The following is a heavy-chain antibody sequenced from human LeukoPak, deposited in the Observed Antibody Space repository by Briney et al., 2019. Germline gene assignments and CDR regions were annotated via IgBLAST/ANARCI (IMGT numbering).Heavy chain of an antibody. CDR3: ARASGYYYDSSGYYYEGAHFDY. J-gene: IGHJ4*02. D-gene: IGHD3-22*01. V-gene: IGHV4-59*01. Sequence: SETLSLTCTVSGGSISSYYWSWIRQPPGKGLEWIGYIYYSGSTNYNPSLKSRVTISVDTSKNQFSLKLSSVTAADTAVYYCARASGYYYDSSGYYYEGAHFDYWGQGTLVTVSS. CDR2: IYYSGST. CDR1: GGSISSYY.